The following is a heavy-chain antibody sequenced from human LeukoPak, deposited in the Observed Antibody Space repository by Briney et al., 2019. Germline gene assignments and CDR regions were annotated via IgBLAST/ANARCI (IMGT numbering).Heavy chain of an antibody. CDR2: IYHSGQT. CDR3: ARCLPILTGQGAFDY. V-gene: IGHV4-4*02. Sequence: SGTLSLTCTVSGDSISSGNRWSWVRQPPGKGLEWIGEIYHSGQTNYNSSLKSRVTISVDKSKKKFSLSLTSVTAADTAVYYCARCLPILTGQGAFDYWGQGTLVTVSS. J-gene: IGHJ4*02. D-gene: IGHD3-9*01. CDR1: GDSISSGNR.